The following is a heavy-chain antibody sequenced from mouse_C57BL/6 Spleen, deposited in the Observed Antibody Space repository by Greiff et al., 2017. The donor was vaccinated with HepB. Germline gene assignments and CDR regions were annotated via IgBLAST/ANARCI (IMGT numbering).Heavy chain of an antibody. Sequence: EVKLMESGGGLVKPGGSLKLSCAASGFTFSSYAMSWVRQTPEKRLEWVATISDGGSYTYYPDNVKGRFTISRDNAKNNLYLQMSHLKSEDTAMYYCARDRDYYGSRPLFAYWGQGTLVTVSA. CDR1: GFTFSSYA. D-gene: IGHD1-1*01. V-gene: IGHV5-4*01. CDR2: ISDGGSYT. J-gene: IGHJ3*01. CDR3: ARDRDYYGSRPLFAY.